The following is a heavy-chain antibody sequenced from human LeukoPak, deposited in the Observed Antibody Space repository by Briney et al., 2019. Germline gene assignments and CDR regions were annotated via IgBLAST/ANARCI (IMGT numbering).Heavy chain of an antibody. Sequence: SETLSLTCTVSGGSISSYYWSWIRQHPGKGLEWIGYIYYSGSTYYNPSLKSRVTISVDTSKNQFSLKLSSVTAADTAVYYCARGRYYDSSGYYYDWFDPWGQGTLVTVSS. CDR2: IYYSGST. CDR1: GGSISSYY. CDR3: ARGRYYDSSGYYYDWFDP. V-gene: IGHV4-59*06. D-gene: IGHD3-22*01. J-gene: IGHJ5*02.